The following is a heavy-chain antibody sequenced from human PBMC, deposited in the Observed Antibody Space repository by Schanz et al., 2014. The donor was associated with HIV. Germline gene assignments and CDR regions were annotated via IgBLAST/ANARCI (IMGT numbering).Heavy chain of an antibody. CDR3: AKGGYTGHYYYGLDV. V-gene: IGHV3-33*08. Sequence: VQLLESGGGLVKPGGSLRLSCVVSGFTFDAYTMNWVRQAPGKGLECVASMSYDGRNEHYVDSVKGRFTISRDNSKNTLYLQMNSRRVEETAVYYCAKGGYTGHYYYGLDVWGQGTTVTVSS. CDR1: GFTFDAYT. J-gene: IGHJ6*02. D-gene: IGHD1-26*01. CDR2: MSYDGRNE.